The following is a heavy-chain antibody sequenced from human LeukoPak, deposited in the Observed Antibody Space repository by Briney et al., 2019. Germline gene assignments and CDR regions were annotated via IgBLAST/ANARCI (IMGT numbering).Heavy chain of an antibody. D-gene: IGHD3-10*01. J-gene: IGHJ3*02. CDR2: ISSSSSYI. CDR3: ARGGIKGPHDAFDI. Sequence: GGSLRLSCAASGFTYSSYWMRWVRQAPGKGLEWVSSISSSSSYIYYADSVKGRFTISRDNAKNSLYLQMNSLRAEDTAVYYCARGGIKGPHDAFDIWGQGTMVTVSS. CDR1: GFTYSSYW. V-gene: IGHV3-21*01.